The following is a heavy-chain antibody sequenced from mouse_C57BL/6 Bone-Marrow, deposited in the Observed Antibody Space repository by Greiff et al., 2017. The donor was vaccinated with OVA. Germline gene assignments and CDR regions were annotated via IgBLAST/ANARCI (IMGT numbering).Heavy chain of an antibody. V-gene: IGHV1-81*01. CDR3: ARTGGPPTVVSPFAY. D-gene: IGHD1-1*01. CDR2: IYPRSGNT. CDR1: GYTFTSYG. Sequence: LVESGAELARPGASVKLSCKASGYTFTSYGISWVKQRTGQGLEWIGEIYPRSGNTYYNEKFKGKATLTADKSSSTAYMELRSLSSEDSAVYFCARTGGPPTVVSPFAYWGQGTLVTVSA. J-gene: IGHJ3*01.